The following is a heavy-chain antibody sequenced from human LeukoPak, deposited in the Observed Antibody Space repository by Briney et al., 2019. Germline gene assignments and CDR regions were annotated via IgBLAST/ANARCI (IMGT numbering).Heavy chain of an antibody. CDR2: INHSGST. CDR3: ARGRYDILTGYYRGSAFDY. V-gene: IGHV4-34*01. CDR1: GGSFSGYY. Sequence: SETLSLTCAVYGGSFSGYYWSWIRQPPGKGLEWIGEINHSGSTNYNPSLKSRVTISVDTSKNQFSLKLSSVTAADTAVYYCARGRYDILTGYYRGSAFDYWGQGTLVTVSS. J-gene: IGHJ4*02. D-gene: IGHD3-9*01.